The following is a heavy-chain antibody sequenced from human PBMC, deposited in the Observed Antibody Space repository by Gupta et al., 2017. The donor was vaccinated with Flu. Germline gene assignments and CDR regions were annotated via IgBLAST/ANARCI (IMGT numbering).Heavy chain of an antibody. D-gene: IGHD6-19*01. CDR3: TTDLEWLGPDDAFGV. CDR1: W. J-gene: IGHJ3*01. CDR2: VKSNGDGGTT. Sequence: WMNWVRQAPGKGLEWVGRVKSNGDGGTTDYAAPLKGRFSISRDDSKKMLYLQMNGLKSEDTGVYECTTDLEWLGPDDAFGVRGQGTRVTVSS. V-gene: IGHV3-15*07.